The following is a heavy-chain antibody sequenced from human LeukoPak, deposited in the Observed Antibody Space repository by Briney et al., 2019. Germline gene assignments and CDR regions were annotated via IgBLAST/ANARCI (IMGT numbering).Heavy chain of an antibody. CDR2: IYPGDSDT. Sequence: EESLKISCKGSGYSFTSYWIGWVRQMPGKGLEWMGIIYPGDSDTRYSPSFQGQFTTSAEQSISTAYLPWSSLKASDTAMYYCARQRYCSSTSCGGYYYYMDVWGKGTTVTVSS. V-gene: IGHV5-51*01. CDR3: ARQRYCSSTSCGGYYYYMDV. CDR1: GYSFTSYW. D-gene: IGHD2-2*01. J-gene: IGHJ6*03.